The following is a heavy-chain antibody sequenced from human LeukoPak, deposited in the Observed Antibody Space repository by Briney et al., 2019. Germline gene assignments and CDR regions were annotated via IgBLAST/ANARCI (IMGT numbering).Heavy chain of an antibody. CDR2: INPNSGGT. Sequence: GASVKVSCKASGYTFTGYHMHWVRQAPGQGLEWMGWINPNSGGTNYAQKFQGRVTMTRDTSISTAYMELSRLRSDDTAVYYCARDSGDGYITVLDYWGQGTLVTVSS. CDR3: ARDSGDGYITVLDY. V-gene: IGHV1-2*02. J-gene: IGHJ4*02. D-gene: IGHD5-24*01. CDR1: GYTFTGYH.